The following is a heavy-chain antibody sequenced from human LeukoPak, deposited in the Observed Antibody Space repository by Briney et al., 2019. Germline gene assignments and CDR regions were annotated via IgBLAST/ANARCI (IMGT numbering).Heavy chain of an antibody. Sequence: PGRSLRLSCAASGFTFSSYGMHWVRQAPGKGLEWVALIWYDGSNKYYADSVKGRFTISRDNSNNTLYLQMNSLRAEDTAVYCCARDSSSTWYADYWGQGTLVTVSS. CDR3: ARDSSSTWYADY. CDR1: GFTFSSYG. J-gene: IGHJ4*02. V-gene: IGHV3-33*01. D-gene: IGHD6-13*01. CDR2: IWYDGSNK.